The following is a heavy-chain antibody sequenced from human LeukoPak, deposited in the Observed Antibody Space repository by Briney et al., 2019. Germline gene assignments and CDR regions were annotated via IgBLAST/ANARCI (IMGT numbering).Heavy chain of an antibody. CDR2: IFYGRTT. CDR1: GYSISSGYY. Sequence: PSETLSLTCTVSGYSISSGYYWGWIRQPPGEGLEWIGSIFYGRTTYYNPSLKSRVTISIDTSNDQFSLKLSSVTAADTAIYYCARNLEDGSGHWGQGTLVTVSS. V-gene: IGHV4-38-2*02. D-gene: IGHD3-22*01. J-gene: IGHJ4*02. CDR3: ARNLEDGSGH.